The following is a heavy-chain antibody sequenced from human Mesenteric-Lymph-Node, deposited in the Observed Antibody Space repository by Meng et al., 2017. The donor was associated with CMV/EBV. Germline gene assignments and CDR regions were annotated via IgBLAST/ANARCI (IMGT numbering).Heavy chain of an antibody. CDR2: ISGSGAGT. V-gene: IGHV3-23*01. Sequence: LSLTCAASGFTFDTYAMGWVRQGPGKGLEWVSDISGSGAGTYYADSVKGRFTISRDNAKNTLYLQMNSLRAEDTAVYYCARASPYSSSYFDYWGQGTLVTVSS. J-gene: IGHJ4*02. CDR3: ARASPYSSSYFDY. CDR1: GFTFDTYA. D-gene: IGHD6-6*01.